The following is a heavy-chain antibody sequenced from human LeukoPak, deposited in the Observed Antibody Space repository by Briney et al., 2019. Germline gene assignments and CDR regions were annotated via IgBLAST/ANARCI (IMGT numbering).Heavy chain of an antibody. V-gene: IGHV3-7*02. Sequence: GGSLRLSCAASGFTFSSYWLTWVRQAPGKGLEWVATINPDGRENYYVDSVKGRFTISRDNAKNSLYLQMNSLRAEDTAVYYCARAMQHYYGSGITNTFDYWGQGTLVTVSS. CDR3: ARAMQHYYGSGITNTFDY. D-gene: IGHD3-10*01. J-gene: IGHJ4*02. CDR1: GFTFSSYW. CDR2: INPDGREN.